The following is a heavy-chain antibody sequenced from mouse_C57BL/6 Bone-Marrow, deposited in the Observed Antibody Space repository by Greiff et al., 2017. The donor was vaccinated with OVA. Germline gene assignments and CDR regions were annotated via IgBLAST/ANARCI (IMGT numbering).Heavy chain of an antibody. Sequence: EVQLVESGGGLVQPGGSPKLSCAASGFTFSDYYMYWVRQTPEKRLEWVAYISNGGGSTYYPDTVKGRFTISRDNAKNTLYLQMSRLKSEDTAMYYCARGYGYDVWFAYWGQGTLVTVSA. CDR2: ISNGGGST. CDR3: ARGYGYDVWFAY. V-gene: IGHV5-12*01. D-gene: IGHD2-2*01. CDR1: GFTFSDYY. J-gene: IGHJ3*01.